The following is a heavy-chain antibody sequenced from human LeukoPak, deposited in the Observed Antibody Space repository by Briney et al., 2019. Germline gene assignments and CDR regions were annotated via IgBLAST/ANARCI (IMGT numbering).Heavy chain of an antibody. Sequence: GRSLRLSCAASGFTFSSYGMHWVRQAPGKGLEWVAVISYDGSNKYYADSVKGRFTISRDNSKNTLYLQMNSLRAEDTAVYYCAKDKTHEPNSDYYYYGMDVWGQGTTVTVSS. CDR2: ISYDGSNK. J-gene: IGHJ6*02. CDR3: AKDKTHEPNSDYYYYGMDV. CDR1: GFTFSSYG. V-gene: IGHV3-30*18. D-gene: IGHD1-7*01.